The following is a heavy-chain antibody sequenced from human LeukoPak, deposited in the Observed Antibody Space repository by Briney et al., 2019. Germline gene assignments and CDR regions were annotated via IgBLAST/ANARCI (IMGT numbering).Heavy chain of an antibody. V-gene: IGHV1-18*01. CDR2: ISAYNGNT. CDR3: AKVQAGSCCXXXXWGXXXLXTVSSXXXSAPTXLXEY. CDR1: GYTFTSYG. J-gene: IGHJ1*01. D-gene: IGHD2-15*01. Sequence: ASVKVSCKASGYTFTSYGISWVRQAPGQGLEWMGWISAYNGNTNYAQKLQGRVTMTTDTSTSTAYMELRSLRSDDTAIYYCAKVQAGSCCXXXXWGXXXLXTVSSXXXSAPTXLXEY.